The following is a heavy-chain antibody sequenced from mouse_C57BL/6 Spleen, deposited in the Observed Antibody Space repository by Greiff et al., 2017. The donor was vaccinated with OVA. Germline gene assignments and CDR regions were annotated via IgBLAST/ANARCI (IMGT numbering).Heavy chain of an antibody. CDR3: ARRWDGENAMDY. Sequence: QVQLQQSGAELVRPGTSVKMSCKASGYTFTNYWIGWAKQRPGHGLEWIGDIYPGGGYTNYNEKFKGKATLTADKSSSTAYMQVSSLTSEDSAIYYCARRWDGENAMDYWGQGTSVTVSS. CDR1: GYTFTNYW. J-gene: IGHJ4*01. V-gene: IGHV1-63*01. CDR2: IYPGGGYT. D-gene: IGHD4-1*01.